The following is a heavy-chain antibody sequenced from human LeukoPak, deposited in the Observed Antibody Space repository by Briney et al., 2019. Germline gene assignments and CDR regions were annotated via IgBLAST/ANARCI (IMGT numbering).Heavy chain of an antibody. CDR3: ARSRVRGWYFDY. J-gene: IGHJ4*02. D-gene: IGHD6-19*01. Sequence: PSETLSLTCTVSGGSISSYYWSWIRQPPGKALEWIGYIYYSGSTNYNPSLKSRVTISVDTSKNQFSLKLSSVTAADTAVYYCARSRVRGWYFDYWGQGTLVTVSS. CDR2: IYYSGST. CDR1: GGSISSYY. V-gene: IGHV4-59*01.